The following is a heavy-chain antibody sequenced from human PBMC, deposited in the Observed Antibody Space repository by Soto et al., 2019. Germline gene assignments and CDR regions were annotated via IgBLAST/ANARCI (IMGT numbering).Heavy chain of an antibody. J-gene: IGHJ6*02. V-gene: IGHV4-59*01. Sequence: SETLSLTCTVSGGSISSYYWSWIRQPPGKGLEWIGYIYYSGSTNYNPSLKSRVTISVYTSKNQFSLKLSSVTAADTAVYYCARDFVTIFGVTSGGMDVWGQGTTVTVSS. CDR3: ARDFVTIFGVTSGGMDV. CDR1: GGSISSYY. CDR2: IYYSGST. D-gene: IGHD3-3*01.